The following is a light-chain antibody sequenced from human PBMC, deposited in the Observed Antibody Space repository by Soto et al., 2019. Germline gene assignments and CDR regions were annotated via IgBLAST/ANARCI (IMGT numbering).Light chain of an antibody. J-gene: IGLJ1*01. CDR2: SNN. V-gene: IGLV1-44*01. Sequence: QSVLTQPPSASGTPGQRVTISCSGSSSNIGSNTVNWYQQLPGTAPKLLIYSNNQRPSGVPDRFSGSKSGTSASLAISGLQSEYEADYYCAAWDDSLNGPNYVFGTGTKLTVL. CDR1: SSNIGSNT. CDR3: AAWDDSLNGPNYV.